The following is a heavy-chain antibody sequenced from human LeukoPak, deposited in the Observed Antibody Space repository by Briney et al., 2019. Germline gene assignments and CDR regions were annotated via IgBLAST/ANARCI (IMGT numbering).Heavy chain of an antibody. V-gene: IGHV4-39*07. J-gene: IGHJ4*02. Sequence: KPSETLSLTCTVSGGSISSSSYYWVWIRQPPGKGLEWIGSIYYSGSTYYNPSLKSRVTISVDKSKHQFSLKLSSVTAADTAVYYCARGVGFGELLYFDYWGQGTLVTVSS. D-gene: IGHD3-10*01. CDR1: GGSISSSSYY. CDR3: ARGVGFGELLYFDY. CDR2: IYYSGST.